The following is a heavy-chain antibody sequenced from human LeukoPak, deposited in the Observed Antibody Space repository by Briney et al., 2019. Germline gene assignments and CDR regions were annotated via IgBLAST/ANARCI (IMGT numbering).Heavy chain of an antibody. Sequence: PGRSLRLSCAASGFSVSSNYRSWVRQAPGKGLEWVSVIYSNIGTYYADSVKGRFTISRDNSKNTLHLQMNSLRAEDTAVYYCARGQSTLNYWGQGTLVTVSS. CDR1: GFSVSSNY. CDR2: IYSNIGT. V-gene: IGHV3-53*01. J-gene: IGHJ4*02. CDR3: ARGQSTLNY.